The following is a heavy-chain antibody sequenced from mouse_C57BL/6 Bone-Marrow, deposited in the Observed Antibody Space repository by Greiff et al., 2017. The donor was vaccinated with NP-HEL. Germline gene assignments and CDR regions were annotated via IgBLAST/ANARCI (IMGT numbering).Heavy chain of an antibody. D-gene: IGHD4-1*01. CDR3: ARNPQRTGGDY. Sequence: VQLQQSGPELVKPGASVKISCKASGYTFTDYYMNWVKQSHGKSLEWIGDINPNNGGTSYNQKFKGKATLTVDKSSSTAYMELRSLTSEDSAVYYCARNPQRTGGDYWGQGTTRTVSS. V-gene: IGHV1-26*01. J-gene: IGHJ2*01. CDR2: INPNNGGT. CDR1: GYTFTDYY.